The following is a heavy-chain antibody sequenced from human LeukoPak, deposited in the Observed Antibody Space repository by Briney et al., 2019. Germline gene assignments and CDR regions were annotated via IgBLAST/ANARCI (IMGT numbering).Heavy chain of an antibody. Sequence: GGSLRLSCAASGFALSSHWMTWVRQVPGRGPEWVANVNRDGSETYYLDSVKGRFTISKDNAKNSLYLQMNSLRVEDTALYHCARNNAMDVWGQGTTVIVSS. CDR3: ARNNAMDV. J-gene: IGHJ6*02. CDR2: VNRDGSET. CDR1: GFALSSHW. V-gene: IGHV3-7*03. D-gene: IGHD2-8*01.